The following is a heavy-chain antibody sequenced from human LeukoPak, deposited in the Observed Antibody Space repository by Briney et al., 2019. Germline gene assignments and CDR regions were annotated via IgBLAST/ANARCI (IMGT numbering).Heavy chain of an antibody. V-gene: IGHV3-23*01. D-gene: IGHD2-2*01. J-gene: IGHJ4*02. CDR1: GFTFSSYA. CDR3: AKDSAQYCSSTSCSLADYFDY. CDR2: ISGSGGST. Sequence: GGSLRLSCAASGFTFSSYAMSWVRQAPGKGLEWVSAISGSGGSTYYADSVKGRFTISRDNSKNTLYLQMNSLRAEDAAVYYCAKDSAQYCSSTSCSLADYFDYWGQGTLVTVSS.